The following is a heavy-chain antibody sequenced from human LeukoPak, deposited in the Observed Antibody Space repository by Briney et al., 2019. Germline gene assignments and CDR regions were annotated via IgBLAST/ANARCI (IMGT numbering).Heavy chain of an antibody. J-gene: IGHJ4*02. Sequence: PGGSLRLSCAASGFNFDDYAMHWVRQAPGKGLEWVSGISWSSGSLGYADSVKGRFTISRDNAKNSLYLQMNSLRAEDTALYYCAKDIGSSGWYADYWGQGTLVTVSS. V-gene: IGHV3-9*01. CDR2: ISWSSGSL. D-gene: IGHD6-19*01. CDR1: GFNFDDYA. CDR3: AKDIGSSGWYADY.